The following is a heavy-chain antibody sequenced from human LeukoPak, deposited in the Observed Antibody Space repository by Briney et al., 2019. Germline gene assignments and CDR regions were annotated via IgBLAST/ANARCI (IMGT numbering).Heavy chain of an antibody. D-gene: IGHD6-6*01. CDR1: GFTFSSYS. CDR2: ISSSSSTI. J-gene: IGHJ6*02. CDR3: AKDRTYSSSSLIWYYYYGMDV. Sequence: PGGSLRLSCAASGFTFSSYSMNWVRQAPGKGLEWVSYISSSSSTIYYADSVKGRFTISRDNSKNTLYLQMNSLRAEDTAVYYCAKDRTYSSSSLIWYYYYGMDVWGQGTTVTVSS. V-gene: IGHV3-48*01.